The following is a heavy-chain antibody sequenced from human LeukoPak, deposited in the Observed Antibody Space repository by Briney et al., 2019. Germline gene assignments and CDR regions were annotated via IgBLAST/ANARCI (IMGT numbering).Heavy chain of an antibody. J-gene: IGHJ4*02. CDR3: ARGTPIVGATSFSHDY. V-gene: IGHV1-2*02. Sequence: GASVKVSCKASGYTFTYYYMYWVRQAPGQGLEWMGWISPNSGGTNYAQKFQDRVTMTRDTSISTAYMELSRLRSDDTAVYYCARGTPIVGATSFSHDYWGQGTLVTVSS. CDR2: ISPNSGGT. CDR1: GYTFTYYY. D-gene: IGHD1-26*01.